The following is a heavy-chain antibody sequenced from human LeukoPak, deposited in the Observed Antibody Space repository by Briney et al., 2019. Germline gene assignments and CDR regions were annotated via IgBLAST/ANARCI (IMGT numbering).Heavy chain of an antibody. Sequence: GGSLRLSCAASGFDLGHYEVNWVRQAPGKGLEWVSHISGSGYAIHHPGSVKGRFTISRDNAKNSLYLQMNSLRVEDSAVYYCARLSGTYSRGGDHWGQGTLVTVSS. CDR2: ISGSGYAI. D-gene: IGHD1-26*01. CDR1: GFDLGHYE. CDR3: ARLSGTYSRGGDH. V-gene: IGHV3-48*03. J-gene: IGHJ4*02.